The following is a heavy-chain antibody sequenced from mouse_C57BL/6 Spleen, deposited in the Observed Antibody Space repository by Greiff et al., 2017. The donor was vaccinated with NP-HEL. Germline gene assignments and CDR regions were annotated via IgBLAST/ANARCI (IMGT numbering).Heavy chain of an antibody. Sequence: VQLQQSGAELVKPGASVKLSCTASGFNIKDYYMHWVKQRTEQGLEWIGRIDPEDGETKYAPQFQGKATITADTSSNTAYLQLSSLTSEDTAVYYCASGLLRYYFDYWGQGTTLTVSS. CDR2: IDPEDGET. CDR1: GFNIKDYY. J-gene: IGHJ2*01. CDR3: ASGLLRYYFDY. V-gene: IGHV14-2*01. D-gene: IGHD1-1*01.